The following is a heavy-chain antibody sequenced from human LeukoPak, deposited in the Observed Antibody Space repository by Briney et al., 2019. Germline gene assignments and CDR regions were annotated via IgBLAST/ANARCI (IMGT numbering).Heavy chain of an antibody. CDR1: GGSISSFY. D-gene: IGHD2-15*01. CDR3: ARHVICGCRNCYGAALDY. Sequence: PSETLSLTCTVSGGSISSFYWSWIRQPPGKGLEWIGYIHASGTTNYSPSLKSRVTISVDSSKNHFSLKLSSVTAADTAVYYCARHVICGCRNCYGAALDYWGQGTLVSVSS. J-gene: IGHJ4*02. V-gene: IGHV4-4*09. CDR2: IHASGTT.